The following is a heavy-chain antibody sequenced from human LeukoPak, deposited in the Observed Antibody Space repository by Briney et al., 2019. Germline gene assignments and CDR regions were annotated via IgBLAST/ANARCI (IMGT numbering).Heavy chain of an antibody. CDR2: IKQDGSEK. V-gene: IGHV3-7*01. CDR1: GFTFSDYY. CDR3: AKDRYYDSSGYYYYYGMDV. D-gene: IGHD3-22*01. J-gene: IGHJ6*02. Sequence: GGSLRLSCAASGFTFSDYYMSWIRQAPGKGLEWVANIKQDGSEKYYVDSVKGRFTISRDNAKNSLYLQMNSLRAEDTAVYYCAKDRYYDSSGYYYYYGMDVWGQGTPVTVSS.